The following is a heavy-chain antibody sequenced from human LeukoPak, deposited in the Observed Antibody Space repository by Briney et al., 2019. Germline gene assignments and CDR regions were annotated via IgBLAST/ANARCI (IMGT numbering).Heavy chain of an antibody. V-gene: IGHV4-39*01. J-gene: IGHJ4*02. D-gene: IGHD6-19*01. CDR2: IYYSGST. CDR1: GGSISSSSYY. Sequence: SETLPLTCTVSGGSISSSSYYWGWIRQPPGKGLEWIGSIYYSGSTYYNPSLKSRVTISVDTSKNQFSLKLSSVTAADTAVYYCARHVDSSGSDYWGQGTLVTVSS. CDR3: ARHVDSSGSDY.